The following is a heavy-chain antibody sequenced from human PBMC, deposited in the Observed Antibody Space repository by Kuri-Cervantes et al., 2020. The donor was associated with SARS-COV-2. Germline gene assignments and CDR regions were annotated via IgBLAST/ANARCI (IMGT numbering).Heavy chain of an antibody. D-gene: IGHD3-10*01. CDR1: GGTFSSYA. CDR2: IIPIFGIA. CDR3: ARGRGRYYYYGMDV. V-gene: IGHV1-69*10. J-gene: IGHJ6*02. Sequence: SVKVSCKASGGTFSSYAISWVRQAPGQGLEWMGGIIPIFGIANYAQKFQGRVTITADKSTSTAYMELSSLRSEDTAVYYCARGRGRYYYYGMDVWGQGTTVTVSS.